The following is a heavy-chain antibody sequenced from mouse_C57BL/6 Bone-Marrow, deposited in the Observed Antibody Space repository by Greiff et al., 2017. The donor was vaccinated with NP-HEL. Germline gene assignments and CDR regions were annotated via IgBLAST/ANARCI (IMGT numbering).Heavy chain of an antibody. Sequence: EVKLQESGPGMVKPSQSLSLTCTVTGYSITSGYDWHWIRHFPGNKLEWMGYISYSGSTNYNPSLKSRISITHDTSKNHFFLKLNSVTTEDTATYYCARYTMVTTSWYFDYWGQGTTLTVSS. D-gene: IGHD2-2*01. CDR3: ARYTMVTTSWYFDY. CDR2: ISYSGST. V-gene: IGHV3-1*01. CDR1: GYSITSGYD. J-gene: IGHJ2*01.